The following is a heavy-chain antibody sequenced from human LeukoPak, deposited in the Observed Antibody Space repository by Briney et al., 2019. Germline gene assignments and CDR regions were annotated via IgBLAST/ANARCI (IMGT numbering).Heavy chain of an antibody. V-gene: IGHV1-8*01. CDR2: MNPNSGNT. D-gene: IGHD6-19*01. CDR1: GYTFTSYD. J-gene: IGHJ5*02. CDR3: ARTQWLVQNNWFDP. Sequence: ASVKVSCKASGYTFTSYDINWVRQATGQGLEWMGWMNPNSGNTGYAQKFQSRVTMTRNTSISTAYMELSSLRSEDTAVYYCARTQWLVQNNWFDPWGQGTLVTVSS.